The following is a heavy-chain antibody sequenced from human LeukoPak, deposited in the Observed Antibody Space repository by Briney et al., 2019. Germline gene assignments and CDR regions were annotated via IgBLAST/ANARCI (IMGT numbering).Heavy chain of an antibody. J-gene: IGHJ4*02. CDR1: GFTFTSYA. Sequence: GRSLRLSCAASGFTFTSYAMHWVRQAPGEGLEWVAGISYDGSNKYYADSVKGRFTISRDNSKNTLYLQMNSLRAEGTAVYYCARESDYWGQGTLVTVSS. CDR3: ARESDY. CDR2: ISYDGSNK. V-gene: IGHV3-30-3*01.